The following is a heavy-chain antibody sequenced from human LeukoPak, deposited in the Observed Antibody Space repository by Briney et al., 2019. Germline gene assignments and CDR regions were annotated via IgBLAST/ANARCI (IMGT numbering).Heavy chain of an antibody. J-gene: IGHJ4*02. CDR1: GFTFSSYA. CDR2: IRGSGGST. Sequence: GGSLRLSCAASGFTFSSYAMSWVRQAPGKGLEWVSAIRGSGGSTYYADSVKGRFTISRDNSKNTLYLQMDSLRAEDTAVYYCAKETIVVVIAIFDYWGQGTLVTVSS. CDR3: AKETIVVVIAIFDY. D-gene: IGHD2-21*01. V-gene: IGHV3-23*01.